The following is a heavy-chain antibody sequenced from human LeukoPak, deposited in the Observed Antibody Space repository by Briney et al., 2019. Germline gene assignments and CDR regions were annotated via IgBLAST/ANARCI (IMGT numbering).Heavy chain of an antibody. D-gene: IGHD3-22*01. V-gene: IGHV1-18*01. Sequence: ASVKVSCKASGYTFASYGISWVRQAPGQGLEWMGWISAYNGNTNYAQKLQGRVTMTTGTSTSTAYMELRSLRSDDTAVYYCARDQENYYDSSGSYYFDYWGQGTLVTVSS. J-gene: IGHJ4*02. CDR3: ARDQENYYDSSGSYYFDY. CDR1: GYTFASYG. CDR2: ISAYNGNT.